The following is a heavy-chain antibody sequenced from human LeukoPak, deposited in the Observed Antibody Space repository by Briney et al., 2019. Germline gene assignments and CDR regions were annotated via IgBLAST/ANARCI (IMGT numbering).Heavy chain of an antibody. V-gene: IGHV3-23*01. J-gene: IGHJ4*02. Sequence: PGGSLRLSCAASGFTFFNAWMTWVRQAPGKGLEWVSGIRGRGDTTYYADSVRGRFTISRDNSKNTLYLQMSSLRADDTAVYYCARQPDDFSGWNNGQDFFDYWGQGTLVTVSS. D-gene: IGHD6-19*01. CDR2: IRGRGDTT. CDR3: ARQPDDFSGWNNGQDFFDY. CDR1: GFTFFNAW.